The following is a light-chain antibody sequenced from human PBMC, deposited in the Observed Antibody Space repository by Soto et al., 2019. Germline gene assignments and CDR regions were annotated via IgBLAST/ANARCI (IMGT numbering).Light chain of an antibody. CDR3: LQRSNWPFN. CDR1: QSVSSY. Sequence: EIVLTQSPATLSLSPGERATLSCRASQSVSSYLAWYQQKPGQAPRLLMYDASNRATGIPARFSGSGSGTDFTLTISSLEPEDFAVYYCLQRSNWPFNLGPGNKVDI. CDR2: DAS. J-gene: IGKJ3*01. V-gene: IGKV3-11*01.